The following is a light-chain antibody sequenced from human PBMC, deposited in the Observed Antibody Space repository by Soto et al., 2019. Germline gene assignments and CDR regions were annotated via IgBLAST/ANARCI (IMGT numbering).Light chain of an antibody. J-gene: IGLJ3*02. Sequence: QSALTQPPSASGSPGQSVTISCTGTSSDVGGYNYVSWYQQYPGRAPKLMISEVTKRPSGVPDRFSGSKSGNTASLTVSGLQAGDEADYYCSSYAASNNFYFVFGGGTKLTVL. CDR2: EVT. CDR1: SSDVGGYNY. CDR3: SSYAASNNFYFV. V-gene: IGLV2-8*01.